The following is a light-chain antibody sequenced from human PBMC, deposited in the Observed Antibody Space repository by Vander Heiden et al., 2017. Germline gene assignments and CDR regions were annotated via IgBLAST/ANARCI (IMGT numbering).Light chain of an antibody. J-gene: IGKJ2*01. CDR2: KVS. V-gene: IGKV2-30*02. CDR1: KSLVHRDGNTY. CDR3: MQGIHLPYT. Sequence: DVVLTQSPLYLPVTLGQPASIPCRDSKSLVHRDGNTYLNWFQQRPGQSPRRLIYKVSNRDSGVPERFSGSGSGTYFTLKISRLEAEDVGVYYCMQGIHLPYTFGQGTKLEIK.